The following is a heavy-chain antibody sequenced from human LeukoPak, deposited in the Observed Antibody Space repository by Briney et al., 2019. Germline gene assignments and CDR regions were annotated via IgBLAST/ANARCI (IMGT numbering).Heavy chain of an antibody. CDR2: ISWNSGSI. CDR1: GFTFADYA. J-gene: IGHJ6*03. CDR3: AKGEPGIAAAGNLGYYYYYMDV. D-gene: IGHD6-13*01. Sequence: PGRSLRLSCAASGFTFADYALHWVRHAPGKGLEWVSGISWNSGSIDYADSVKGRFTISRDNAKNSLYLQMNSLRAEDTAVYYCAKGEPGIAAAGNLGYYYYYMDVWGKGTTVTVSS. V-gene: IGHV3-9*01.